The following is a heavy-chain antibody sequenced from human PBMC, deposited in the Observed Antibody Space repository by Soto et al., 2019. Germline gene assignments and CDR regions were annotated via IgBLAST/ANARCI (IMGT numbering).Heavy chain of an antibody. CDR2: IDTGSTKI. Sequence: QVQLVESGGDLVKRGGSLRLSCAASGYTFSDYDMSWIRQAPGKGLEWVSYIDTGSTKIYYADSVKGRFTIRRDNAKNSLYLEMNSLRDEDTAVDYCASHYDMWSGYLTPVDYWGQGTLVTVSS. D-gene: IGHD3-3*01. J-gene: IGHJ4*02. CDR1: GYTFSDYD. CDR3: ASHYDMWSGYLTPVDY. V-gene: IGHV3-11*01.